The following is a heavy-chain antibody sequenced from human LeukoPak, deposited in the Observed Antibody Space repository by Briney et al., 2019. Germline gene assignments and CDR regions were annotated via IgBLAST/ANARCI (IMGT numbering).Heavy chain of an antibody. D-gene: IGHD1-26*01. Sequence: GGSLRLSCAASGFTFSSYWMSWVRQAPGKGLEWVANIKQDGSEKYYVDSVKGRFTISRDNAKNSLYLQMNSLRAEDTAVYYCAKDVVGATFLFDYWGQGTLVTVSS. CDR1: GFTFSSYW. V-gene: IGHV3-7*03. CDR2: IKQDGSEK. CDR3: AKDVVGATFLFDY. J-gene: IGHJ4*02.